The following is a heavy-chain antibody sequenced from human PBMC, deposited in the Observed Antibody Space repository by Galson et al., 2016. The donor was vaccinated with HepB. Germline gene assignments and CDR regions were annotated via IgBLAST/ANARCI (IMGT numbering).Heavy chain of an antibody. CDR1: GDSVSSEDAA. Sequence: CAISGDSVSSEDAAWTWIRQSPSRGLEWLGRTYYRSKWYNEYAVSVQSRITINPDTSKNQFSLQLNSVTLEDTAVYYCARGVAPWALGSLGFHMDVWGQGTTVAGSS. D-gene: IGHD1-26*01. V-gene: IGHV6-1*01. CDR3: ARGVAPWALGSLGFHMDV. J-gene: IGHJ6*02. CDR2: TYYRSKWYN.